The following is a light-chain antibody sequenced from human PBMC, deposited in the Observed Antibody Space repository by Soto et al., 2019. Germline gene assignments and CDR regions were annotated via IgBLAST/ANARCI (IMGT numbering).Light chain of an antibody. V-gene: IGLV2-14*01. J-gene: IGLJ3*02. CDR1: SSDSRDYNY. CDR3: SSYTTTSTWV. CDR2: EVT. Sequence: QSALTQPASVSGSPGQSITITCTGTSSDSRDYNYVSWYQQLPGKAPKVIIYEVTNRPSGVSNRFSGSKSGNTASLTISGLQSADEALYFCSSYTTTSTWVFGGGTKVTVL.